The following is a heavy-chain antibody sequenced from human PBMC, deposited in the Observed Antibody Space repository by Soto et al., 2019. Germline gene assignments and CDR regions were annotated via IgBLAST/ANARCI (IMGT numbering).Heavy chain of an antibody. CDR1: GFTFSSYG. V-gene: IGHV3-30*03. J-gene: IGHJ6*02. Sequence: QVQLVESGGGVVQPGRSLRLSCAASGFTFSSYGMHWVRQAPGKGLEWVAVISYDGSNKYYADSVKGRFTISRDNSKNTLYLQMNSLRAEDTAVYYCARDPPYYYDSSDYYYYYGMDVWGQGTTVTVSS. D-gene: IGHD3-22*01. CDR3: ARDPPYYYDSSDYYYYYGMDV. CDR2: ISYDGSNK.